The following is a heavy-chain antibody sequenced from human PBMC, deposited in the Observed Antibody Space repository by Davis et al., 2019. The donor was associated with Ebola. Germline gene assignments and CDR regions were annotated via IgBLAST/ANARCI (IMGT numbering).Heavy chain of an antibody. Sequence: GESLKISCVASGFTFSDYYMSWIRQAPGKGLEWVSYISSSAGTIYYADSVKGQFTISRDNAKNSLYLEMSSLRAEDTAVYYCARDPTATVTTLFDYYYGMDLWGQGTTVTVSS. CDR2: ISSSAGTI. J-gene: IGHJ6*02. V-gene: IGHV3-11*01. D-gene: IGHD4-17*01. CDR3: ARDPTATVTTLFDYYYGMDL. CDR1: GFTFSDYY.